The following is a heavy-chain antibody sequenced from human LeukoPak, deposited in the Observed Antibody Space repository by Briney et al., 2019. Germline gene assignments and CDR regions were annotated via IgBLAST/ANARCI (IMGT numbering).Heavy chain of an antibody. CDR2: IKHDGSET. Sequence: GGSLRLSCTASGFTFSNIWMSWVRQAPGKGLEWVANIKHDGSETNYVDSVKGRFTISRDNAKNSLHLQMNSLRVEDTAVYYCAKNGGPHGMDVWGQGTTVTVSS. CDR3: AKNGGPHGMDV. CDR1: GFTFSNIW. J-gene: IGHJ6*02. V-gene: IGHV3-7*02. D-gene: IGHD3-16*01.